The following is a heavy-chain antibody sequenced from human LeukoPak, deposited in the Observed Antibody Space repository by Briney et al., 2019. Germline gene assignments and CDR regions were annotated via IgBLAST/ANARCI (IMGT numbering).Heavy chain of an antibody. CDR3: ARSRTYYDILTGYYTGWFDP. J-gene: IGHJ5*02. CDR2: IYSGGST. V-gene: IGHV3-53*01. CDR1: GFSFSNYG. D-gene: IGHD3-9*01. Sequence: GGTLRLSCAAFGFSFSNYGMNWVRQAPGKGLEWVSVIYSGGSTYYADSVKGRFTISRDNSKNTLYLQMNSLRAEDTAVYYCARSRTYYDILTGYYTGWFDPWGQGTLVTVSS.